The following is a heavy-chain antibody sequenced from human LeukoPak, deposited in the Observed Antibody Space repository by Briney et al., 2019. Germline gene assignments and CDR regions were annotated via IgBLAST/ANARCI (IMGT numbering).Heavy chain of an antibody. CDR3: ASARAGYFDWLLNY. D-gene: IGHD3-9*01. CDR2: ISAYNGNT. V-gene: IGHV1-18*01. Sequence: ASVKVSCKASGYTFTSYGISWVRQAPGQGLEWMGWISAYNGNTNYAQKLQGRVTMTTDTSTSTAYMEVRSLRSDDTAVYYCASARAGYFDWLLNYWGQGTLVTVSS. J-gene: IGHJ4*02. CDR1: GYTFTSYG.